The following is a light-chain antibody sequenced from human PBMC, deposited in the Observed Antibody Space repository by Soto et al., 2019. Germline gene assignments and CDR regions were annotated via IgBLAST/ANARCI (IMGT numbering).Light chain of an antibody. CDR3: QQYHSLNT. Sequence: DIQMTQSPSTLSASVGDRVTITCRASQSISSWLAWYQKKPGKAPKVLIYKASSLESGVPSRFSGSGSGTEFTLTISSRQPDDFATYYCQQYHSLNTFGQGTKLEI. CDR1: QSISSW. J-gene: IGKJ2*01. V-gene: IGKV1-5*03. CDR2: KAS.